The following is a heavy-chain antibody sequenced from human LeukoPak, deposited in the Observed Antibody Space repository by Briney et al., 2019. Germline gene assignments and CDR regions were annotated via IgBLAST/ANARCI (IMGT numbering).Heavy chain of an antibody. CDR3: ARDGSSSWYNYYYYYYMDV. CDR2: IWYDGSNK. CDR1: GFTFSSYG. Sequence: QPGRSLRLSCAASGFTFSSYGVHWVRQAPGKGLEWVAVIWYDGSNKYYADSVKGRFTISRDNSKDTLYLQMNSLRAEDTAVYYCARDGSSSWYNYYYYYYMDVWGKGTTVTVSS. V-gene: IGHV3-33*01. J-gene: IGHJ6*03. D-gene: IGHD6-13*01.